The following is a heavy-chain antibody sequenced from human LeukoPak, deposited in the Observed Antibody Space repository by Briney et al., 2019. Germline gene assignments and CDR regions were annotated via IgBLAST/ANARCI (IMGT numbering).Heavy chain of an antibody. J-gene: IGHJ4*02. CDR2: ISGSGDNM. CDR3: ARDSSMLRGPLVIYYFDF. V-gene: IGHV3-23*01. CDR1: KFTFNNYA. D-gene: IGHD3-10*01. Sequence: GGSLRLSCLASKFTFNNYAMTWVRQAPGKGLEWVSSISGSGDNMDYADSVKGRFTISRDNSENTLYLQMNSLRVEDTAVYYCARDSSMLRGPLVIYYFDFWGQGTLVTVSS.